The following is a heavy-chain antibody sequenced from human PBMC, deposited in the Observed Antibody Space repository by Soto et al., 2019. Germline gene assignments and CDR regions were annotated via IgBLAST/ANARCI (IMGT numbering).Heavy chain of an antibody. J-gene: IGHJ4*02. Sequence: QVQLVESGGGVVQPGRSLRLSCAASGFTFSSYAMHWVRQAPGKGLGWVAVISYDGSNKYYADSVKGRFTISRDNSKNTLYLQMNSLRAEDTAVYYCASCSLPFGELYNPYFDYWGQGTLVTVSS. CDR2: ISYDGSNK. D-gene: IGHD3-10*01. CDR3: ASCSLPFGELYNPYFDY. V-gene: IGHV3-30-3*01. CDR1: GFTFSSYA.